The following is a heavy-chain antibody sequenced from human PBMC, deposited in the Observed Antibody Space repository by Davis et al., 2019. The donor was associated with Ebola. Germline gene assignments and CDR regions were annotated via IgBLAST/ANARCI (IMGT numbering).Heavy chain of an antibody. CDR2: IYYSGST. CDR1: GGSFSGYY. D-gene: IGHD2-2*01. J-gene: IGHJ6*02. Sequence: SETLSLTCAVYGGSFSGYYWSWIRQPPGKGLEWIGYIYYSGSTNYNPSLKHRVTISVDTSKNQFSLKLSSVTAADTAVYYCARVRGQLLYYYYYGMDVWGQGTTVTVSS. CDR3: ARVRGQLLYYYYYGMDV. V-gene: IGHV4-59*12.